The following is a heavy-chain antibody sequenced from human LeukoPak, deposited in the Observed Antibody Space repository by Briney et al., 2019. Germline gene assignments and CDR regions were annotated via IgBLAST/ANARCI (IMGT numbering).Heavy chain of an antibody. D-gene: IGHD3-22*01. V-gene: IGHV4-59*01. CDR3: ARAGYYYDSSGYFDY. CDR2: IYYSGST. Sequence: SETLSLTCTVSGVSISSYYWSWIRQPPGKGLEWIGYIYYSGSTNYNPSLKSRVTISVDTSKNQFSLNLSSVTAADTAVYYCARAGYYYDSSGYFDYWGQGTLVTVSS. CDR1: GVSISSYY. J-gene: IGHJ4*02.